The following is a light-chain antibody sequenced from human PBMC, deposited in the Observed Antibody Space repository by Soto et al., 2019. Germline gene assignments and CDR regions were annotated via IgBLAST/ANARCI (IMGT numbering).Light chain of an antibody. Sequence: DIQMTQSPSSLSASVGDRFTITCRASQSITTYLNWYQQTPGRAPKFLISAASSLQSGVPSRFSGSGSGTDFTLTISSLQPEDFATYYCQQSYYTPLTFGGGTKVDIK. CDR2: AAS. CDR3: QQSYYTPLT. J-gene: IGKJ4*01. CDR1: QSITTY. V-gene: IGKV1-39*01.